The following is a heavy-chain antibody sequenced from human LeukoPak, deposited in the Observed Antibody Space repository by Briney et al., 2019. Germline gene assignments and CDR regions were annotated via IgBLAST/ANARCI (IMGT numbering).Heavy chain of an antibody. J-gene: IGHJ4*02. D-gene: IGHD6-13*01. CDR2: ISAYNGNT. CDR1: GYTFTTYA. CDR3: ARDRSAYSSSPLY. Sequence: ASVKVSCKASGYTFTTYAISWVRQAPGQGLEWMGWISAYNGNTNFAQKVQDRVTMTTDTSTCTAYMELRSLRSDDTAVYYCARDRSAYSSSPLYWGQGTLVTVSS. V-gene: IGHV1-18*01.